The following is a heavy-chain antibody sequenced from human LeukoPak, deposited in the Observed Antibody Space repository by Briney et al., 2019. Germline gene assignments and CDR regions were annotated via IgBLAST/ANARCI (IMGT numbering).Heavy chain of an antibody. Sequence: SVKVSCKASGGTFSSYAISWVRQAPGQGLEWMGGIIPIFGTANYAQKFQGRVTITADESTSTAYMELSSLRSGDTAVYYCATPSRTEDGDYGVCWGQGTLVTVSS. CDR2: IIPIFGTA. CDR1: GGTFSSYA. CDR3: ATPSRTEDGDYGVC. J-gene: IGHJ4*02. V-gene: IGHV1-69*01. D-gene: IGHD4-17*01.